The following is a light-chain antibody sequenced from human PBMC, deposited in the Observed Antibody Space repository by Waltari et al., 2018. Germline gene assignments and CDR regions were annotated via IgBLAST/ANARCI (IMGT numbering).Light chain of an antibody. J-gene: IGKJ1*01. CDR3: MQARQTPWT. CDR2: LVS. V-gene: IGKV2-28*01. Sequence: DIVMTQSPLSLSVTPGAPASISCRSSQRLLHSSGNTFLDWYLQKPGQSPQLLLYLVSNRASGVPDRFSGSGSGTDFTLKISRVEAEDVGVYSCMQARQTPWTFGQGTKVEIK. CDR1: QRLLHSSGNTF.